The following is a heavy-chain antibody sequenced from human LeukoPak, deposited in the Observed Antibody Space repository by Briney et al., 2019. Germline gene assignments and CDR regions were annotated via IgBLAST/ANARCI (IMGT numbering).Heavy chain of an antibody. V-gene: IGHV4-59*08. Sequence: PSETLSLTCTVSGGSISSYYWSWIRQPPGKGLEWIGYIYYSGSTNYNPSLKSRVTISVDTSKSQFSLKLSSVTAADTAVYYCARHRAYYDILTGYPGYFDYWGQGTLVTVSS. J-gene: IGHJ4*02. D-gene: IGHD3-9*01. CDR1: GGSISSYY. CDR2: IYYSGST. CDR3: ARHRAYYDILTGYPGYFDY.